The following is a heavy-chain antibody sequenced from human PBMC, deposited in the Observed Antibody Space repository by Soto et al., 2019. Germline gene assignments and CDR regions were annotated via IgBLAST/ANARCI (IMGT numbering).Heavy chain of an antibody. CDR2: IWYDGSNK. CDR3: ARDHRVRYQPFYGMDV. V-gene: IGHV3-33*01. D-gene: IGHD2-2*01. Sequence: QVQLVESGGGVVQPGRSLRLSCAASGFTFSSYGMHWVRQAPGKGLEWVAVIWYDGSNKYYADSVKGRFTISRDNSKNTVYLQMNSLRAEDTAVYYCARDHRVRYQPFYGMDVWGQGTTVTVSS. J-gene: IGHJ6*02. CDR1: GFTFSSYG.